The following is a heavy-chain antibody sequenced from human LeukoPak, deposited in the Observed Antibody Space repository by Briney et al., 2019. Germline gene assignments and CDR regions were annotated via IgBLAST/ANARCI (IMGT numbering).Heavy chain of an antibody. Sequence: SETLSLTCAVYGGSFSGYYWSWIRQPPGKGLEWIGEINHSGSTNYNPSLKSRVTISVDTSKNQFSLKLSSVTAADTAVYYCARGRVAGGFDYWGQGTLVTSPQ. D-gene: IGHD6-19*01. CDR2: INHSGST. J-gene: IGHJ4*02. CDR3: ARGRVAGGFDY. V-gene: IGHV4-34*01. CDR1: GGSFSGYY.